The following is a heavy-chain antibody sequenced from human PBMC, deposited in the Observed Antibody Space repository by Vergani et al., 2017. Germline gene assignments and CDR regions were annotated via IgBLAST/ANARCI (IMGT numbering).Heavy chain of an antibody. CDR3: AKAGVEWELLLCDY. CDR1: GFTFSSYG. J-gene: IGHJ4*02. V-gene: IGHV3-30*02. D-gene: IGHD1-26*01. Sequence: QVQLVESGGGVVQPGGSLRLSCAASGFTFSSYGMHWVRQAPGKGLEWVAFIRYDGSNKYYADSVKGRFPISRDNSKNTLYLQMNSLRAEDTAVYYCAKAGVEWELLLCDYWGQGTLVTVSS. CDR2: IRYDGSNK.